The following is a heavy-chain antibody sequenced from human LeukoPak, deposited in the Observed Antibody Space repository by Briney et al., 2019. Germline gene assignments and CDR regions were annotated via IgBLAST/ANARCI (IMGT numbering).Heavy chain of an antibody. V-gene: IGHV4-39*01. Sequence: SETLSLTCSVSGASIDRSTYYWGWIRQPPGKGLESIGSVYYSGSTYYNSALKSRVSISVDTSRNQFSLKLYSVTAADTSVYFCARIAAPGLAWGQGTLVTVSS. D-gene: IGHD6-25*01. CDR2: VYYSGST. CDR3: ARIAAPGLA. J-gene: IGHJ5*02. CDR1: GASIDRSTYY.